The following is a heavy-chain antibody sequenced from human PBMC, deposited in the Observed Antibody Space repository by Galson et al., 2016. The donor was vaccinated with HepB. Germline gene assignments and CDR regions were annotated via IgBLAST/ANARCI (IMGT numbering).Heavy chain of an antibody. CDR3: ARAYQYTLDY. V-gene: IGHV3-53*01. Sequence: SLRLSCAASGFTVSSNYLSWVRQAPGKGLEWVSVIYSGGSTYYADSVRGRFTISRDNSNNILYLQMNSLRAEDTAVYFCARAYQYTLDYWGQGTLVTVSS. CDR1: GFTVSSNY. J-gene: IGHJ4*02. CDR2: IYSGGST. D-gene: IGHD1-1*01.